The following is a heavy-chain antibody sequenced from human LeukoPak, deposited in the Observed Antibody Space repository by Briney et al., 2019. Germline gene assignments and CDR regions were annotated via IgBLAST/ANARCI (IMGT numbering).Heavy chain of an antibody. D-gene: IGHD1-1*01. CDR3: ARLRRYNWNDGVPYYYYYMDV. CDR2: IIPIFGTA. Sequence: SVKVSCKASGGTFRSYAISWVRQAPGQGLEWMGGIIPIFGTANYAQKFQGRVTITADESTSTAYMELGSLRSEDTAVYYCARLRRYNWNDGVPYYYYYMDVWGKGTTVTVSS. J-gene: IGHJ6*03. V-gene: IGHV1-69*13. CDR1: GGTFRSYA.